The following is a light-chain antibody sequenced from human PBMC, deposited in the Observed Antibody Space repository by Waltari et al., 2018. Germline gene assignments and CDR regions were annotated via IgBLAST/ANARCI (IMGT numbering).Light chain of an antibody. V-gene: IGKV4-1*01. CDR3: QQSFTTPPT. J-gene: IGKJ2*01. CDR1: QKVFYNSNDKNY. CDR2: WAS. Sequence: DIVLTQSPDSLAVSLGERATSNWKASQKVFYNSNDKNYLVWYQQKSGQPPKLLIYWASTRESGVPDRFSGSGSGTEFTLTISNLQAEDVAVYYCQQSFTTPPTFGQGTKLEIK.